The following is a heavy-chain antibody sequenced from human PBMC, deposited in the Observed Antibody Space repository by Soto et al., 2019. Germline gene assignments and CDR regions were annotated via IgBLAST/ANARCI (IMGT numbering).Heavy chain of an antibody. J-gene: IGHJ6*02. CDR2: IYYSGST. Sequence: SETLSLTCTVSGGSISSYYWGWIRQPPGKGLEWIGYIYYSGSTNYNPSLKSRVTISVDTSKNQFSLKLSSVTAADTAVYYCARGIRLSRSYYYGMDVWGQGTTVTVSS. CDR3: ARGIRLSRSYYYGMDV. CDR1: GGSISSYY. V-gene: IGHV4-59*01.